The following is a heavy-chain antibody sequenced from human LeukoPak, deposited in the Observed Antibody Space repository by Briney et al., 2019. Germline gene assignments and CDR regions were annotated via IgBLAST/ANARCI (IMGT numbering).Heavy chain of an antibody. J-gene: IGHJ4*02. CDR3: AKDSYSKGDF. CDR2: IYSGGST. D-gene: IGHD6-13*01. Sequence: GGSLRLSCAASGFTVSSNYMNWVRQAPGKGLEWVSVIYSGGSTYYADSVKGRFTISIENYKNTLYLQMNSLRAEDTAIYYCAKDSYSKGDFWGQGVLVTVSS. CDR1: GFTVSSNY. V-gene: IGHV3-66*01.